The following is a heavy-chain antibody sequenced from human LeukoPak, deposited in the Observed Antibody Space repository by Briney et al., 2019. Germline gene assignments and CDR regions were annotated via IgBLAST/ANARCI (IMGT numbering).Heavy chain of an antibody. J-gene: IGHJ3*02. CDR1: GFTFSSYS. D-gene: IGHD3-22*01. Sequence: GGSLRLSCAASGFTFSSYSMNWVRQAPGKGLEWVSSISSSSSYIYYADSVKGRFTISRDNAKNSLYLQMNSLRAEDTAVYYCARVFCYYDSSGAFGGACDAFDIWGQGTMVTVSS. V-gene: IGHV3-21*01. CDR2: ISSSSSYI. CDR3: ARVFCYYDSSGAFGGACDAFDI.